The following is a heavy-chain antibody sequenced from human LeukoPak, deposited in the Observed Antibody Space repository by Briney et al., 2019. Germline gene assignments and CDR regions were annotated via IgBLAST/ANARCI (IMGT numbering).Heavy chain of an antibody. J-gene: IGHJ4*02. D-gene: IGHD2-21*02. CDR1: GFTFSSYG. CDR2: IRYDGSNK. Sequence: GGSLRLSCAASGFTFSSYGMHWVRQAPGKGLEWVAFIRYDGSNKYYADSVKGRFTISRDNSKNTLYLQMNSLRAEDTAVYYCAKDHRAYCGGDCVDFDYWGQGTLVTVPS. V-gene: IGHV3-30*02. CDR3: AKDHRAYCGGDCVDFDY.